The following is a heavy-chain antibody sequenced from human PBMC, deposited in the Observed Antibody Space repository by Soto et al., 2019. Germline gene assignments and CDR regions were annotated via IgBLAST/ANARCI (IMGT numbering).Heavy chain of an antibody. V-gene: IGHV4-30-2*01. D-gene: IGHD2-8*01. CDR2: IYHSGST. CDR3: ASAVLHQYNWFDP. Sequence: ASETLSLTCAVSGGSISSGGYSWSWIRQPPGKGLEWIGYIYHSGSTYYNPSLKSRVTISVDRSKNQLSLKLSSVTAADTAVYYCASAVLHQYNWFDPWGQGTLVTVSS. CDR1: GGSISSGGYS. J-gene: IGHJ5*02.